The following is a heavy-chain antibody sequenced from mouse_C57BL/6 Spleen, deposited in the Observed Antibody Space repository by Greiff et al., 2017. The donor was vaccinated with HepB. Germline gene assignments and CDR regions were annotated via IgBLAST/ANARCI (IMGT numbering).Heavy chain of an antibody. CDR1: GYTFTSYW. J-gene: IGHJ1*03. Sequence: VQLQQPGAELVKPGASVKLSCKASGYTFTSYWMQWVNQRPGQGLEWIGEIDPSDSYTNYNQKFKGKATLTVDTSSSTAYMQLSSLTSEDSAVYYCARLDTTVPTGYFDVWGTGTTVTVSS. CDR2: IDPSDSYT. CDR3: ARLDTTVPTGYFDV. V-gene: IGHV1-50*01. D-gene: IGHD1-1*01.